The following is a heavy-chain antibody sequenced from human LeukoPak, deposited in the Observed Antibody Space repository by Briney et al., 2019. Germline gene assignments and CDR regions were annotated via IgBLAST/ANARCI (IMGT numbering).Heavy chain of an antibody. V-gene: IGHV4-31*03. Sequence: SETLSLTCTVSGGSISSGGYYWSWIRQHPGKGLEWIGYIYYSGSTYYNPSLKSRVTISVDTSKNQFSLKLSSVTAAETAVYYCARDLALDCSSTSCPGGGFDPWGQGTLVTVSS. D-gene: IGHD2-2*01. J-gene: IGHJ5*02. CDR1: GGSISSGGYY. CDR3: ARDLALDCSSTSCPGGGFDP. CDR2: IYYSGST.